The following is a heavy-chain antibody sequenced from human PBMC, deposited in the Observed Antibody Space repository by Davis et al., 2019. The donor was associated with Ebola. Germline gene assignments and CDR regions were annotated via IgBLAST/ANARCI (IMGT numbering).Heavy chain of an antibody. J-gene: IGHJ4*02. Sequence: SVKVSCKASGGTFSSYAISWVRQAPGQGLEWMGRIIPILGIANYAQKLQGRVTMTTDTSTSTAYMELRSLRSDDTAVYYCARDRVATYYFDYWGQGTLVTVSS. CDR1: GGTFSSYA. D-gene: IGHD5-12*01. CDR3: ARDRVATYYFDY. CDR2: IIPILGIA. V-gene: IGHV1-69*04.